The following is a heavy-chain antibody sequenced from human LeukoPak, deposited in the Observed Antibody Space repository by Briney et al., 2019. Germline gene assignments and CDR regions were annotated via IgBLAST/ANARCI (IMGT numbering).Heavy chain of an antibody. CDR3: ARVNYDILTGYFEY. CDR2: ISAYNGNT. V-gene: IGHV1-18*01. Sequence: GASVKVSCKASGYTFTSYGISWVRQAPGQGLEWMGWISAYNGNTNYSQKLQGRVTITTGTSTSTAYMELRRLRSDDTAVYYCARVNYDILTGYFEYWGQGTLVTVSS. J-gene: IGHJ4*02. D-gene: IGHD3-9*01. CDR1: GYTFTSYG.